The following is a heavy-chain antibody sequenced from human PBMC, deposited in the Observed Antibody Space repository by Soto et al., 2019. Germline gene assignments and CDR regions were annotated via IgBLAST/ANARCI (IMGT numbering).Heavy chain of an antibody. CDR3: ARDQYGGNRYFDY. CDR2: IWYDGSNK. V-gene: IGHV3-33*01. Sequence: PGGSLRLSCAASGFTFSSSGMHWVRQAPGKGLEWVAVIWYDGSNKYYADAVKGRFTISRDNSKNTLYLQMNSLRAEDTAVYYCARDQYGGNRYFDYWGQGTLVTVSS. CDR1: GFTFSSSG. D-gene: IGHD2-15*01. J-gene: IGHJ4*02.